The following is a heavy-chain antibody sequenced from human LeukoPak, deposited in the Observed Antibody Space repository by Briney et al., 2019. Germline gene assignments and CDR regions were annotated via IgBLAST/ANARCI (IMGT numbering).Heavy chain of an antibody. CDR2: INHSGST. CDR3: ARGRRAAAGSDFDY. V-gene: IGHV4-34*01. D-gene: IGHD6-13*01. CDR1: GGSFSGYY. Sequence: SETLSLTCAVYGGSFSGYYWGWIRQPPGKGLEWIGEINHSGSTNYNPSLKSRVTISVDTSKNQFSLKLSSVTAADTAVYYCARGRRAAAGSDFDYWGQGTLVTVSS. J-gene: IGHJ4*02.